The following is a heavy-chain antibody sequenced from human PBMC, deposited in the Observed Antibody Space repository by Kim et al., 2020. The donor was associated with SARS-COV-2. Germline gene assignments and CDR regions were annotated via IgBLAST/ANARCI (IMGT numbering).Heavy chain of an antibody. J-gene: IGHJ4*02. CDR2: IWYDGSNN. CDR1: GFTFSSFG. V-gene: IGHV3-33*01. D-gene: IGHD4-17*01. Sequence: GGSLRLSCAASGFTFSSFGMHWVRQAPGKGLEWVAVIWYDGSNNYYADSVKGRFTIPRDNSKNTLYLQMNSLRAEDTAVYYCARGARSDYGDYDYGFDYWGQGTLVTVSS. CDR3: ARGARSDYGDYDYGFDY.